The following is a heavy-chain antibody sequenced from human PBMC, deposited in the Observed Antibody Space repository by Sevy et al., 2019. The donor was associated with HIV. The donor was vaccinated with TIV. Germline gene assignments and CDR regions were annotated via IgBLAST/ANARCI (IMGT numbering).Heavy chain of an antibody. CDR3: ARELYYGMDV. J-gene: IGHJ6*02. D-gene: IGHD3-10*01. CDR2: IDNDGDT. Sequence: GGSLRLSCRASGFTFSNYDMHWVRQATGKGLEWVSGIDNDGDTYYPDSVKGRFTISRENGRDSLYLQMNSLRAGDTAVYYCARELYYGMDVWGQGTTVTVPS. V-gene: IGHV3-13*01. CDR1: GFTFSNYD.